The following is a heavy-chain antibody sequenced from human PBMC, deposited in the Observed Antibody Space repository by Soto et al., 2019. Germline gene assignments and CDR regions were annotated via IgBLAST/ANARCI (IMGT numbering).Heavy chain of an antibody. CDR2: ISGSGDTT. D-gene: IGHD3-16*01. J-gene: IGHJ4*02. CDR3: AKDYRRPHISEGEDGSLDY. Sequence: PGESXRLAWSASVLIFVSYSVGWVRHAPGKGLGWVSAISGSGDTTYHADSVKGRFTISRDNSKNNLYLQMNSLRVEDSAVYYCAKDYRRPHISEGEDGSLDYWGQGTLVTVSS. CDR1: VLIFVSYS. V-gene: IGHV3-23*01.